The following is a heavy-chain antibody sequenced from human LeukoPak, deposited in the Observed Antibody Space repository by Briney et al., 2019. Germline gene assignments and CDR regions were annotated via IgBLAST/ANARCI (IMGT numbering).Heavy chain of an antibody. CDR3: ARGGFNALY. D-gene: IGHD5-24*01. CDR2: IYNSGST. Sequence: ALETLSLTCTLSGGSISSHHWSWIRQPPGKGLEWIGYIYNSGSTNYNPSLKSRVTISVDTSKNQFSLKLTSVTAADTAVYYCARGGFNALYWGQGTLVTVSS. V-gene: IGHV4-59*11. J-gene: IGHJ4*02. CDR1: GGSISSHH.